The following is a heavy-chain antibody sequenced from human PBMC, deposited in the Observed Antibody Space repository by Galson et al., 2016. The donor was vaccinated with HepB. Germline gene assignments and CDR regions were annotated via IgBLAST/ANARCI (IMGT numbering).Heavy chain of an antibody. CDR1: GFTFSTYW. CDR3: ARDMTVRHGFDC. V-gene: IGHV3-74*01. Sequence: SLRLSCAASGFTFSTYWMHWVRQAPGKGLVWVSRITSAGNNPSYADPVKGRFTISRDNAKSTLYLQMNSLRADDTAVYYCARDMTVRHGFDCWGQGTLVTVSS. D-gene: IGHD3-22*01. J-gene: IGHJ4*02. CDR2: ITSAGNNP.